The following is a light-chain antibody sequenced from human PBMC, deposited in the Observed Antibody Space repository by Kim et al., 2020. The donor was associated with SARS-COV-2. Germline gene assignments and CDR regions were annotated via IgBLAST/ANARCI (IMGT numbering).Light chain of an antibody. CDR3: QVWDSSTNHWV. CDR1: NIRSKN. Sequence: SYELTQPPSVSVAPGETATITCGGNNIRSKNVHWSQHKPGQAPVVVMNYDSDRPSGIPERFSGSNSGNTASLTITRVEVGDEADYYCQVWDSSTNHWVFGGGTQLTVL. J-gene: IGLJ3*02. V-gene: IGLV3-21*04. CDR2: YDS.